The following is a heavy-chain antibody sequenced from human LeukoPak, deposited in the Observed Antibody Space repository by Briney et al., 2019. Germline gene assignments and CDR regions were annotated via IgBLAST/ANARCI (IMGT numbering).Heavy chain of an antibody. CDR3: AHSPHFNFGFVS. V-gene: IGHV2-5*02. CDR2: IYWDDDK. Sequence: SGPTLVNPTQTLTLTCTFSGFSLNTGGVGVGWIRQPPGKALEWLALIYWDDDKRYSTSLESRLTVTKDTSKNQVVPTITNMDPVDTPTYYCAHSPHFNFGFVSWGQGALVRLL. J-gene: IGHJ4*02. CDR1: GFSLNTGGVG. D-gene: IGHD1-20*01.